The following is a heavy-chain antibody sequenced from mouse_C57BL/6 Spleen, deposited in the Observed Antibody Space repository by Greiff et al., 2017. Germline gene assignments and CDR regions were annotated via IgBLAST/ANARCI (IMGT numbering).Heavy chain of an antibody. CDR1: GYTFTDYE. Sequence: QVQLQQSGAELVRPGASVTLSCKASGYTFTDYEMHWVKQTPVHGLEWIGAIDPETGGTAYNQKFKGKAILTADKSSSTAYMELRSLTSEDSAVYYCTRESTPEVWFDYWGQGTTLTVSS. V-gene: IGHV1-15*01. J-gene: IGHJ2*01. CDR3: TRESTPEVWFDY. CDR2: IDPETGGT. D-gene: IGHD1-3*01.